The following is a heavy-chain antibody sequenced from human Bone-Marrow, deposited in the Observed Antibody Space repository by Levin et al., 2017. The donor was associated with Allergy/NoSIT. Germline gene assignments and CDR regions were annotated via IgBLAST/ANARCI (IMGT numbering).Heavy chain of an antibody. CDR1: GGSISSSSYY. D-gene: IGHD2-15*01. CDR3: ARGAGVGIVVVVAATRDDAFDI. Sequence: SETLSLTCTVSGGSISSSSYYWGWIRQPPGKGLEWIGSIYYSGSTYYNPSLKSRVTIQVDTSKNQFSLKLSSVTAADTAVYYCARGAGVGIVVVVAATRDDAFDIWGQGTMVTVSS. J-gene: IGHJ3*02. V-gene: IGHV4-39*07. CDR2: IYYSGST.